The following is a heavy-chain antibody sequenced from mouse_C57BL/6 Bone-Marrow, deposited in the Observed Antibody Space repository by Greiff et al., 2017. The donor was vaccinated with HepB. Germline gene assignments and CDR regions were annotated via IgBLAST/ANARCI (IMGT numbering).Heavy chain of an antibody. CDR1: GFSLTSYG. CDR2: IWSGGST. Sequence: QVQLQQSGPGLVQPSQSLSITCTVSGFSLTSYGVHWVRQSPGKGLEWLGVIWSGGSTDYNAAFIYRLSISKDNSKSQVFFKMNSLQADDTAIYYCARSFYYYGSSCYAMDYWGQGTSVTVSS. CDR3: ARSFYYYGSSCYAMDY. J-gene: IGHJ4*01. V-gene: IGHV2-2*01. D-gene: IGHD1-1*01.